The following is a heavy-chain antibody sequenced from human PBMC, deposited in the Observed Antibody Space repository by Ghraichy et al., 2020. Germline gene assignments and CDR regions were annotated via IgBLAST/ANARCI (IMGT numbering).Heavy chain of an antibody. CDR3: VRHESVAPHFDF. CDR2: ISSRSGII. CDR1: GFSFSRYS. V-gene: IGHV3-48*02. J-gene: IGHJ4*02. Sequence: GGSLRLSCAASGFSFSRYSMNWVRQAPGKGLEWISFISSRSGIIYYADSVKGRFSISRDNAKNSLYLQMNSLRDEDTAVYYCVRHESVAPHFDFWGRGTLVTVSS. D-gene: IGHD2-15*01.